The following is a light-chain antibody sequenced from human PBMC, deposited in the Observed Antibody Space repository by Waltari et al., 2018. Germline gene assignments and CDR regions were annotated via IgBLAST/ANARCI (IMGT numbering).Light chain of an antibody. V-gene: IGLV1-40*01. CDR3: QSYDSSLSGYV. Sequence: QSVLTQPPSVSGAPGQRVTIPCTGSRPNIGAGYDVPWYQQLPGTAPKLLIYGNSNRPSGVPDRFSGSKSGTSASLAITGLQAEDEADYYCQSYDSSLSGYVFGTGTKVTVL. CDR2: GNS. CDR1: RPNIGAGYD. J-gene: IGLJ1*01.